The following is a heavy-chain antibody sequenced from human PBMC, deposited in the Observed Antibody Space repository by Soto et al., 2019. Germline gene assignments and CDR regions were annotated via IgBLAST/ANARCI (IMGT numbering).Heavy chain of an antibody. D-gene: IGHD6-19*01. J-gene: IGHJ2*01. Sequence: QVQLVESGGGEVQPGRSLRLSCAASGFTFSSYGMHWVRQAPGKGLEWVAVIWYDGSNKYYADSVKGRFTITRDNSKNTLYLQMNSLGAEDTAVYYCARIPQIAVAGTRFGYFDLWGRGTLVTVSS. CDR1: GFTFSSYG. CDR3: ARIPQIAVAGTRFGYFDL. CDR2: IWYDGSNK. V-gene: IGHV3-33*01.